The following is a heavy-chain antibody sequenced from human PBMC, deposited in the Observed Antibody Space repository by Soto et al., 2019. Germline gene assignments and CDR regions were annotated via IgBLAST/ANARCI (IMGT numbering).Heavy chain of an antibody. D-gene: IGHD1-1*01. CDR3: ARGKGMEENYYYYGMDV. CDR2: INGGNGNT. Sequence: ASVKVSCKASGYSFSTHSMHWVRQAPGQGLEWMGWINGGNGNTKYSQKFRDRVTITRDASASTGYMELSSLRSEDTAVYYCARGKGMEENYYYYGMDVWGQGTTVTVSS. CDR1: GYSFSTHS. V-gene: IGHV1-3*01. J-gene: IGHJ6*02.